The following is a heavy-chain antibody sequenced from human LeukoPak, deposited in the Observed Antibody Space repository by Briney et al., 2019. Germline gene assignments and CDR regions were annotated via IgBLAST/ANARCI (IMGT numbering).Heavy chain of an antibody. V-gene: IGHV4-59*01. D-gene: IGHD5-12*01. CDR2: IYYSGST. Sequence: SETLSLTCTVSGGSISSYYWSWIRQPPGKGLEWIGYIYYSGSTNYNPSLKSRVTISVDTSKNQFSLKLSSVTAADTAVYYCVRGIYSGYDYGYWGQGALVTVSS. CDR3: VRGIYSGYDYGY. J-gene: IGHJ4*02. CDR1: GGSISSYY.